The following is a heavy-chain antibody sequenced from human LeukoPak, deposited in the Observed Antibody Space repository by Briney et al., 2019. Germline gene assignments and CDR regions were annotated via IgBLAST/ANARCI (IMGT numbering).Heavy chain of an antibody. CDR1: GGSISSYY. CDR3: AKGDGYNYH. D-gene: IGHD5-24*01. Sequence: SETLSLTCTVSGGSISSYYWSWIRQPPGKGLEWIGYIYYSGSTNYNPSLKSRVTISVDTSKNQFSLRLSSVTAADTAVYYCAKGDGYNYHWGQGTLVTVSS. CDR2: IYYSGST. J-gene: IGHJ5*02. V-gene: IGHV4-59*01.